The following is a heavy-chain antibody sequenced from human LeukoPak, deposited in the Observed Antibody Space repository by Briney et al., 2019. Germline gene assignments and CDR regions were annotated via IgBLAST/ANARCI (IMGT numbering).Heavy chain of an antibody. CDR1: GFTFSSYG. D-gene: IGHD2-2*01. V-gene: IGHV3-23*01. J-gene: IGHJ4*02. Sequence: PGGTLRLSCAVSGFTFSSYGMTWVRQAPGKGLEWVSSISDSGGSTDYADSVKGRCTISRDNSKNTLYLQMNSLRAEDTAVYYCASSAAVDQWGQGTLVTVSS. CDR2: ISDSGGST. CDR3: ASSAAVDQ.